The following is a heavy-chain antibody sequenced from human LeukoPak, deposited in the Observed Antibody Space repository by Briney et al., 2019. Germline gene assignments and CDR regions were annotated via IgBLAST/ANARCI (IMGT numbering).Heavy chain of an antibody. D-gene: IGHD6-19*01. CDR2: MNPNSGNT. CDR1: GYTFTSYD. V-gene: IGHV1-8*01. Sequence: ASVKVSCKASGYTFTSYDINGVRQATGQGLEWMGWMNPNSGNTGYAQKFQGRVTMTRDTSISTAYMELGRLRSDDPAVYSCARPIAVAGPSHFDYWGQGTLVTVSS. CDR3: ARPIAVAGPSHFDY. J-gene: IGHJ4*02.